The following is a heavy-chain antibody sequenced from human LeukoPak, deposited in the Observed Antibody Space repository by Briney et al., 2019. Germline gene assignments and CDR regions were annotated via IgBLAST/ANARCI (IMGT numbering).Heavy chain of an antibody. D-gene: IGHD6-19*01. CDR3: TRSGSGWYYDY. CDR1: GFTFSGSA. V-gene: IGHV3-73*01. J-gene: IGHJ4*02. Sequence: GGSLRLSCAASGFTFSGSAMHWVRQASGKGLVWLGRIRSKAGSYATAYAESVKGRFTVSRDDSKNTAYLQMNSLKTEDTAVYYCTRSGSGWYYDYWGQGTLVTVSS. CDR2: IRSKAGSYAT.